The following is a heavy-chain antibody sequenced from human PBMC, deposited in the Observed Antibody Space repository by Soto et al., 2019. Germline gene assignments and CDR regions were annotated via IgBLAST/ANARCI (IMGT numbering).Heavy chain of an antibody. CDR2: IHYSGRT. D-gene: IGHD3-22*01. Sequence: SETLSLTCTVSGGSISSGGYYWSWIRQHPGKGLEWIGYIHYSGRTYYNPSLKSRVTISVDTSNNQFSLKLSYVTAADTAVYYCARYYFDSSGYSNWFDPWGQGTLVTVSS. CDR3: ARYYFDSSGYSNWFDP. CDR1: GGSISSGGYY. V-gene: IGHV4-31*03. J-gene: IGHJ5*02.